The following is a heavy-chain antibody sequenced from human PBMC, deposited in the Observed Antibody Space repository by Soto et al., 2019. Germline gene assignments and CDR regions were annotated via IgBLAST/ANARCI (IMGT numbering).Heavy chain of an antibody. CDR3: AKDGDWYDFSTGYYSRGNYFDY. Sequence: VGSLRLSCAASVFVFNNYAMSWVRQSPGKWLEWVATLSSGGGTTYYTDSVKGRFTISRDNSMNLLYLQMNSLRADDTAVYYCAKDGDWYDFSTGYYSRGNYFDYWGQGTLDTVSS. V-gene: IGHV3-23*01. J-gene: IGHJ4*02. CDR2: LSSGGGTT. CDR1: VFVFNNYA. D-gene: IGHD3-3*01.